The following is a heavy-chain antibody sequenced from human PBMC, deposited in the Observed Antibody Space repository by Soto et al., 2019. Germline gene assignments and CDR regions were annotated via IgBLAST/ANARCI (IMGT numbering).Heavy chain of an antibody. J-gene: IGHJ4*02. D-gene: IGHD2-21*02. CDR2: IAYDGSKE. CDR3: VNALMTLGWRQSSYVDY. CDR1: GFTFSRHA. V-gene: IGHV3-30-3*01. Sequence: QVQLVESGGGVVQPGRSLRLSCAASGFTFSRHAMHWVRQAPGKGLEWVAVIAYDGSKENYAAFVKGRFTISRDNAKNTCTLQMASLGTEKTALYYFVNALMTLGWRQSSYVDYWGQGAAVTVTS.